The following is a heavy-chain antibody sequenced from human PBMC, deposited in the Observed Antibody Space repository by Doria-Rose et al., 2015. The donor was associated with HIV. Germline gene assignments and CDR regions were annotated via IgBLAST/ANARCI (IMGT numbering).Heavy chain of an antibody. Sequence: RQAPGKGFEWMGGFDPQYVETIYSQNFKDRVAMTEATSTNTAYMELSSLTSEDTAVYYCATDRHRSSRGYFDYWGQGTLVIVSS. D-gene: IGHD1-1*01. V-gene: IGHV1-24*01. CDR2: FDPQYVET. J-gene: IGHJ4*02. CDR3: ATDRHRSSRGYFDY.